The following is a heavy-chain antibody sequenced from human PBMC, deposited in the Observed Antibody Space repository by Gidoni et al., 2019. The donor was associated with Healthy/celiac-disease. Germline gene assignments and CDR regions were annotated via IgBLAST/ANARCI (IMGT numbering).Heavy chain of an antibody. CDR2: ISYDGSNK. Sequence: QVQLVESGGGVVQPGRSLRLSCAASGFTFSSYGMHWVRQAPGKGLEWVAVISYDGSNKYYADSVKGRFTISRDNSKNTLYLQMNSLRAEDTAVYYCASWVSSWSYYYGMDVWGQGTTVTVSS. CDR3: ASWVSSWSYYYGMDV. D-gene: IGHD6-13*01. V-gene: IGHV3-30*03. CDR1: GFTFSSYG. J-gene: IGHJ6*02.